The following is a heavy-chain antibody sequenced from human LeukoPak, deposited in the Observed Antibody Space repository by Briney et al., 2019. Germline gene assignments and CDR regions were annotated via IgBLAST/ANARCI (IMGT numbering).Heavy chain of an antibody. Sequence: GGSLRLSCAASGFTFSSYAMHWVRQAPGKGLEWVAVISYDGSNKYYADSVKGRFTISRDNSKNTLYLQMNSLRAEDTAVYYCAKDQVGADDYWGQGTLVTVSS. V-gene: IGHV3-30*04. CDR2: ISYDGSNK. CDR1: GFTFSSYA. J-gene: IGHJ4*02. D-gene: IGHD1-26*01. CDR3: AKDQVGADDY.